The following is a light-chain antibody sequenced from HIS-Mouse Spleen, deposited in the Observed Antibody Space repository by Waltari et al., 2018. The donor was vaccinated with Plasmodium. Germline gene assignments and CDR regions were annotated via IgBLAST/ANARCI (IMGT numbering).Light chain of an antibody. V-gene: IGKV3-20*01. J-gene: IGKJ2*01. CDR2: GAS. CDR3: QQYGSSPYT. Sequence: EIVLTQSPGTLSLSTGERATLSCRASQSVSSSYLAWYQQKPGQAPRLLIYGASIRAPGIPDRFSGSGSGTDFTLTISRLEPEDFAVYYCQQYGSSPYTFGQGTKLEIK. CDR1: QSVSSSY.